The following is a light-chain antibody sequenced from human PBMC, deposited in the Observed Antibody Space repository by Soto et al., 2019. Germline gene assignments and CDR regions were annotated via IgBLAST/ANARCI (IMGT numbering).Light chain of an antibody. CDR2: AAS. V-gene: IGKV3-20*01. J-gene: IGKJ2*01. Sequence: LVLTQSPGTLSLSPGERATLSCRASQSVNSGHFAWYHQKPGQAPRLLIYAASTRATGVPDRFSGSGSGTDFTLTISRLETEDFAVYYCQDFGSLPYTFGQGTKLEIK. CDR1: QSVNSGH. CDR3: QDFGSLPYT.